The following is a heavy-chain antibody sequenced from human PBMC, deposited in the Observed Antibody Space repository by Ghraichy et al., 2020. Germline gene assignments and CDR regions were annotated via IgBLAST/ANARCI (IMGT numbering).Heavy chain of an antibody. J-gene: IGHJ4*02. V-gene: IGHV4-34*01. CDR1: GGSFSGYY. CDR2: INHSGST. Sequence: SETLSLTCAVYGGSFSGYYWSWIRQPPGKGLEWIGEINHSGSTNYNPSLKSRVTISVDTSKNQFSLKLSSVTAADTAVYYCAREEGEDGGSYFDYWGQGTLVTVSS. CDR3: AREEGEDGGSYFDY. D-gene: IGHD3-16*01.